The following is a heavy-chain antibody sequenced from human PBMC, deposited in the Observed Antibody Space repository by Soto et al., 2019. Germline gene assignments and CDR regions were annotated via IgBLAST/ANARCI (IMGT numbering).Heavy chain of an antibody. J-gene: IGHJ4*02. CDR3: ARDCGAFRDDS. D-gene: IGHD4-17*01. CDR1: GGSITTSNSF. CDR2: HGYNRKT. V-gene: IGHV4-39*01. Sequence: QLQLQESGPGLVKPSETLSLTCTVSGGSITTSNSFWGWIRQSPGKGLVWIGSHGYNRKTYYNPSLKSRGTNSADTAKNQCYLNLNSLTAADAALYYCARDCGAFRDDSWGQGNMGNVSS.